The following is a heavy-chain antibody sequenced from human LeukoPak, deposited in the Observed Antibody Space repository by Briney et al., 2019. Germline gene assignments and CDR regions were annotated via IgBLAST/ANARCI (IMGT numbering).Heavy chain of an antibody. CDR2: ISSSSSYI. CDR3: ASGGGSGGTHDY. J-gene: IGHJ4*02. D-gene: IGHD3-10*01. CDR1: GFTFSSYS. Sequence: GGSLRLSCAASGFTFSSYSMNWVRQAPGKGLEWVSSISSSSSYIHYADSVKGRFTISRDNAKNSLYLQMNSLRAEDTAVYYCASGGGSGGTHDYWGQGTLVTASS. V-gene: IGHV3-21*01.